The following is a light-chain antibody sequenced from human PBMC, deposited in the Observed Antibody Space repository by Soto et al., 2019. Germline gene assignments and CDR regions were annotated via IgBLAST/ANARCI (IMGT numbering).Light chain of an antibody. V-gene: IGLV2-23*02. CDR1: SSDVGSYNL. Sequence: QSVLTHPASVSGSPGQSITISCTGTSSDVGSYNLVSWYQQHPGKATKLMIYEVSKRPPGVSNRFSGSKSGNTASLTIFGLQAEDEADYYCCSYAGSSTYVFGTGTKVTV. CDR2: EVS. CDR3: CSYAGSSTYV. J-gene: IGLJ1*01.